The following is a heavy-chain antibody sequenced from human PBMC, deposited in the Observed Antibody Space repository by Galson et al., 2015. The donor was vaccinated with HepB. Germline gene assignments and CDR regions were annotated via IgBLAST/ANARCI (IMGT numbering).Heavy chain of an antibody. D-gene: IGHD3-3*01. CDR2: ISAYNGNT. Sequence: SVKVSCRASGYTFTSYGISWVRQAPGQGLEWMGWISAYNGNTNYAQKLQGRVTMTTDTSTSTAYMELRSLRSDDTAVYYCARAEVLRFLEWADPWGQGTLVTVSS. V-gene: IGHV1-18*04. CDR3: ARAEVLRFLEWADP. J-gene: IGHJ5*02. CDR1: GYTFTSYG.